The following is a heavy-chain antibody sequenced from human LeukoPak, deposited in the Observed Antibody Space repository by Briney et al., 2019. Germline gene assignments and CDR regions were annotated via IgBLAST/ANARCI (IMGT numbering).Heavy chain of an antibody. CDR2: ISYDGSNK. CDR1: GFTFSSYA. V-gene: IGHV3-30*01. CDR3: ARGSARQDY. J-gene: IGHJ4*02. D-gene: IGHD6-6*01. Sequence: PGGSLRLSCAAPGFTFSSYAMHWVRQAPGKGLEWVAVISYDGSNKYYADSVKGRFTISRDNSKNTLYLQMNSLRAEDTAVYYCARGSARQDYWGQGTLVTVSS.